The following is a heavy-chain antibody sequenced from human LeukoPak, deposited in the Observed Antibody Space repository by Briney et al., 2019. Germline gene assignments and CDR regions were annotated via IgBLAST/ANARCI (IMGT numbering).Heavy chain of an antibody. J-gene: IGHJ6*02. D-gene: IGHD3-3*01. CDR2: INTNTGNP. Sequence: ASVTVSCTASGYTFTSYAMNWVRQAPGQGLEWMGWINTNTGNPTYAQGFTGRFVFSLDTSVSTAYLQISSLKAEDTAVYYCARDPYYDFWSGYYPNYYYYYGMDVWGQGTTVTVSS. V-gene: IGHV7-4-1*02. CDR1: GYTFTSYA. CDR3: ARDPYYDFWSGYYPNYYYYYGMDV.